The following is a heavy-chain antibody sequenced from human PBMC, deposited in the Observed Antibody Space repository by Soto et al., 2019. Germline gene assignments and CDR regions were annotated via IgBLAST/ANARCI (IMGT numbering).Heavy chain of an antibody. CDR1: GDSVSSNSAA. CDR3: ARDKFHGIAAAGTPAPPLDY. Sequence: SQTLSLTCAISGDSVSSNSAAWNWIRQSPSRGLEWLGRTYYRSKWYNDYAVSVKSRITINPDTSKNQFSLQLNSVTPEDTAVYYCARDKFHGIAAAGTPAPPLDYWGQGTLVTVSS. D-gene: IGHD6-13*01. CDR2: TYYRSKWYN. V-gene: IGHV6-1*01. J-gene: IGHJ4*02.